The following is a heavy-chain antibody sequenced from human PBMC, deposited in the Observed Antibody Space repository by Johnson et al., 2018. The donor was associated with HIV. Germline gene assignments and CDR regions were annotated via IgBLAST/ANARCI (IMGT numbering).Heavy chain of an antibody. V-gene: IGHV3-20*04. CDR1: GFTFDDYG. Sequence: VQLVESGGGLVQPGGSLRLSCAASGFTFDDYGMSWVRHAPGQGLEWVSGLNWNGGSTGYADSLKGRLTISSDNAKNSLYLQMNSLRAEDTAVYYCARVRWLQLGAFDIWGQGTMVTVSS. CDR2: LNWNGGST. D-gene: IGHD5-24*01. CDR3: ARVRWLQLGAFDI. J-gene: IGHJ3*02.